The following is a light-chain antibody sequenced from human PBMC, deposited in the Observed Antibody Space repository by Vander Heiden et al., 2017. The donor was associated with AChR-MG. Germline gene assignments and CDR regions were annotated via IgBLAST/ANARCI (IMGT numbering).Light chain of an antibody. Sequence: DVRMTQFPSSLSASVGDRVTITCRASEGVANWLAWYQHKPGQAPKFLIYATSTLQTGVPSRFSGSGFGTDFTLTITNLQPEDFATYFCQQSNSFPFTFGLGTTVDLK. CDR2: ATS. CDR1: EGVANW. J-gene: IGKJ3*01. V-gene: IGKV1-12*01. CDR3: QQSNSFPFT.